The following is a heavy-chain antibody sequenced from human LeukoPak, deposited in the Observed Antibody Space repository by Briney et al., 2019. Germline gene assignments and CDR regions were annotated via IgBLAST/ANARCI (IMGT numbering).Heavy chain of an antibody. J-gene: IGHJ3*02. D-gene: IGHD6-19*01. V-gene: IGHV3-11*04. CDR2: ISSSGSTI. Sequence: GGSLRLSCAASGFTFSDYYMSWIRQAPGKGLEWVSYISSSGSTIYYADSVKGRFTISRDNAKNSLYLQMNSLIAEDTAVYYCARDDVSGWPWDVFDIWGQGTMVTVSS. CDR1: GFTFSDYY. CDR3: ARDDVSGWPWDVFDI.